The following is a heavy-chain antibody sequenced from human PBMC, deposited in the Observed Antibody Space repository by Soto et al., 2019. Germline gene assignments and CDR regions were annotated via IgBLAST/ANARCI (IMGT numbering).Heavy chain of an antibody. CDR2: RWNDGSRR. CDR3: ARDDGHEAIGFVN. Sequence: GGYLRLSCAASGFTFSRYGMPWVLQAPGKWWWWGALRWNDGSRRVYVGSLRGRFTHCRGNSKSTRDLQMNSLTADDTAVYYRARDDGHEAIGFVNWGRATWVT. V-gene: IGHV3-33*01. J-gene: IGHJ4*02. CDR1: GFTFSRYG.